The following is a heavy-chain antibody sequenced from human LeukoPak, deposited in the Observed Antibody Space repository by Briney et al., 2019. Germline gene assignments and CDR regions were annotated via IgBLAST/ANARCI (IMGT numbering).Heavy chain of an antibody. Sequence: GGSLRLSCAASGFTVSSNYMSWVRQAPGKGLEWVSIIYRGGSTYYAASVKGRFTISRDSSKNTLILQMNGLRAEDSAVYYCTRDRGLGESFPNWFDPWGQGTLVTVSS. J-gene: IGHJ5*02. D-gene: IGHD3-10*01. CDR3: TRDRGLGESFPNWFDP. V-gene: IGHV3-66*01. CDR1: GFTVSSNY. CDR2: IYRGGST.